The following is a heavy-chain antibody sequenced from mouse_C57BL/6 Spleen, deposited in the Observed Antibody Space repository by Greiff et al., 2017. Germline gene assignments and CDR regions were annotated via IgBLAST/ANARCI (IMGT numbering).Heavy chain of an antibody. CDR2: ISDGGSYT. CDR1: GFTFSSYA. D-gene: IGHD1-1*01. V-gene: IGHV5-4*01. J-gene: IGHJ2*01. CDR3: ARDPDYGSSPYYFDY. Sequence: EVKLVESGGGLVKPGGSLKLSCAASGFTFSSYAMSWVRQTPEKRLEWVATISDGGSYTYYPDNVKGRFTISRDNAKNNLYLQMSHLKSEDTAMYYCARDPDYGSSPYYFDYWGQGTTLTVSS.